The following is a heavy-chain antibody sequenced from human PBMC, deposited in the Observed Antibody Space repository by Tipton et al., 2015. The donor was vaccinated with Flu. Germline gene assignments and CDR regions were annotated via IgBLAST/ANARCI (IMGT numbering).Heavy chain of an antibody. D-gene: IGHD6-19*01. CDR1: GFTVSNNF. CDR2: VYSDGTT. Sequence: EASGFTVSNNFMTWVRQAPGKGLEWVSIVYSDGTTHYADSVKGRFTISRDNSKNTLYLQMNNLRAEDTAVYFCARVGSSGWNYYYGMNVWGQGTTVPVSS. V-gene: IGHV3-53*01. CDR3: ARVGSSGWNYYYGMNV. J-gene: IGHJ6*02.